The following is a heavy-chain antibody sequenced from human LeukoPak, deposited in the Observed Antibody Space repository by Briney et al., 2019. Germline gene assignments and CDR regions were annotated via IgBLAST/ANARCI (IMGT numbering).Heavy chain of an antibody. D-gene: IGHD2-2*01. CDR3: ARRLTQYDCFDP. CDR1: GGSISSYY. CDR2: IYYSGST. J-gene: IGHJ5*02. Sequence: IPSETLSLTCTVSGGSISSYYWSWIRQPPGKGLEWIGYIYYSGSTNYNPSLKSRVTISVDTSKNQFSLHLNSVTPEDTAVYYCARRLTQYDCFDPWGQGILVTVSS. V-gene: IGHV4-59*12.